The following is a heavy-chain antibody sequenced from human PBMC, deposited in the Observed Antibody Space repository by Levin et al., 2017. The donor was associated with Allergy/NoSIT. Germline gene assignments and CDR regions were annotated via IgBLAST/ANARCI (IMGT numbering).Heavy chain of an antibody. Sequence: GGSLRLSCAASGFTFRDSFMSWVRQAPGKGLEWVSYISNSGSTIYYADSVKGRFTISRDNAKNSLFLQMDSLRVEDTAVYYCASPPFWNAYDPFDYWGQGTLVAVSS. J-gene: IGHJ4*02. V-gene: IGHV3-11*01. D-gene: IGHD3-3*01. CDR2: ISNSGSTI. CDR3: ASPPFWNAYDPFDY. CDR1: GFTFRDSF.